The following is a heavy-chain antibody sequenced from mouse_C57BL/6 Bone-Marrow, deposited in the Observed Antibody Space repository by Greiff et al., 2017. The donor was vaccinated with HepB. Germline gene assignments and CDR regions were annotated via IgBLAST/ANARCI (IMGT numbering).Heavy chain of an antibody. CDR3: TTYDYPWFAY. J-gene: IGHJ3*01. D-gene: IGHD2-4*01. Sequence: VQLQQSGAELVRPGASVKLSCTASGFNIKDDYMHWVKQRPERGLEWIGWIDPENGDTEYASKFQGKATITADTSSNTAYLQLSSLTSEDTAVYYCTTYDYPWFAYWGQGTLVTVSA. CDR1: GFNIKDDY. CDR2: IDPENGDT. V-gene: IGHV14-4*01.